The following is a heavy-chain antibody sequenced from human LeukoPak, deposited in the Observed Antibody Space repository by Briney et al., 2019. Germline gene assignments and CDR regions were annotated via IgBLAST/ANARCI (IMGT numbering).Heavy chain of an antibody. CDR2: INAGNGNT. V-gene: IGHV1-3*01. CDR3: AGDLPQPRYYYDSSGSASNYFDY. CDR1: GYTFTSYA. D-gene: IGHD3-22*01. Sequence: GASVKVSCKASGYTFTSYAMHWVRQAPGQRLEWMGWINAGNGNTKYSQKFQGRVTITRDTSASTAYMELSSLRSEDTAVYYCAGDLPQPRYYYDSSGSASNYFDYWGQGTLVTVSS. J-gene: IGHJ4*02.